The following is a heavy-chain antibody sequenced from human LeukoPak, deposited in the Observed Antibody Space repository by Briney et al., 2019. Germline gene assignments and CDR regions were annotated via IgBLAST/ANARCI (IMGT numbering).Heavy chain of an antibody. V-gene: IGHV1-18*01. D-gene: IGHD3-10*01. CDR3: ARDHGTYYYGSGSPFDY. Sequence: ASVKVSCKASGYTLTSYSISWVRQAPGQGFEWMGWISAYNGNTNYAQKLQGRVTMTTDTSTSTAYMELRSLRSDDTAVYYCARDHGTYYYGSGSPFDYWGQGTLVTVSS. J-gene: IGHJ4*02. CDR2: ISAYNGNT. CDR1: GYTLTSYS.